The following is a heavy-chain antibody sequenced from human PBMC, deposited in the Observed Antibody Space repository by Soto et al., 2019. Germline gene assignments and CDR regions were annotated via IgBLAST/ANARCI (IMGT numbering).Heavy chain of an antibody. J-gene: IGHJ6*02. V-gene: IGHV1-8*01. CDR3: ARGPDYDLWSDIYYYYYGMDV. Sequence: QVQLVQSGAEVKKPGASVKVSCKASGYTFTSYDINWVRQATGQGLEWMGWMNPNSGNTGYAQKFQGRVTMTRNTSISTAYMELSSLRSEDAAVYYCARGPDYDLWSDIYYYYYGMDVWGQGTTVTVSS. CDR2: MNPNSGNT. CDR1: GYTFTSYD. D-gene: IGHD3-3*01.